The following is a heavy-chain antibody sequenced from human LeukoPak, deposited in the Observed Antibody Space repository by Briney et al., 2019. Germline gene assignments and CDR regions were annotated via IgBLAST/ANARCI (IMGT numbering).Heavy chain of an antibody. Sequence: GASVKVSCKASGGTFSSYAISWVRQAPGQGLEWMGRIIPILGIANYAQKFQGRVTITADKSTSTAYMELSSLRSEDMAVYYCARGVAGTEGVDYWGQGTLVTVSS. D-gene: IGHD6-19*01. CDR3: ARGVAGTEGVDY. V-gene: IGHV1-69*04. J-gene: IGHJ4*02. CDR2: IIPILGIA. CDR1: GGTFSSYA.